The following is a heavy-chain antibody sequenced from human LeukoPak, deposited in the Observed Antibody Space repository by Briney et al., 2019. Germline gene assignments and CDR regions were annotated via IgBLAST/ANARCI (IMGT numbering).Heavy chain of an antibody. CDR1: GGTFSSYA. V-gene: IGHV1-69*13. CDR3: ASLIGYCSGGSCFKTAVPNDH. D-gene: IGHD2-15*01. J-gene: IGHJ4*02. CDR2: IIPIFGTA. Sequence: VASVKVSCKASGGTFSSYAISWVRQAPGQGLEWMGGIIPIFGTANYAQKFQGRVTITADESTSTAYMELSSLRSEDTAVYYCASLIGYCSGGSCFKTAVPNDHWGQGTLVTVSS.